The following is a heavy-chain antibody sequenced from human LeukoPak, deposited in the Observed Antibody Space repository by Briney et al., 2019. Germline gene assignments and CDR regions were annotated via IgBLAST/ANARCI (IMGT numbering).Heavy chain of an antibody. CDR1: GGSISSGLW. D-gene: IGHD2-2*01. J-gene: IGHJ6*02. CDR2: IFHRGST. V-gene: IGHV4-4*02. CDR3: ARVGGTNYYYYGMDV. Sequence: SGTLSLTCAVSGGSISSGLWWSWVRQPPGKGLEWIGEIFHRGSTNYNPSLESRVTMSVDKSKNQFSLTLTSVTAADTAVYYCARVGGTNYYYYGMDVWGQGTTVTVSS.